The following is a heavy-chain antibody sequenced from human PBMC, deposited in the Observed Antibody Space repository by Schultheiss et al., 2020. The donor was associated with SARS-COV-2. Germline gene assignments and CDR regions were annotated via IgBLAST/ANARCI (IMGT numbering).Heavy chain of an antibody. J-gene: IGHJ6*02. CDR1: GYTFTGYY. V-gene: IGHV1-46*01. CDR2: INSSGGST. CDR3: ARGPRKAAAGTRLGLDYGMDV. Sequence: ASVKVSCKASGYTFTGYYMHWVRQAPGQGLEWMGIINSSGGSTSYAQKFQGRVTMTTDTSTSTAYMELRSLRSDDTAVYYCARGPRKAAAGTRLGLDYGMDVWGQGTTVTVSS. D-gene: IGHD6-13*01.